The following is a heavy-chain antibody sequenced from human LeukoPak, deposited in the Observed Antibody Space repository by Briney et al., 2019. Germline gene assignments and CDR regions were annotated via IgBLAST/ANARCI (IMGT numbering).Heavy chain of an antibody. Sequence: ASLKVSCKASRYRFTSSDINWVRQTTGQGVELMGWINPDSGDTGYAEKFQDRLTIAGDTSITTAYMELTNLKSEDTAVYYCTRGWDLWGQGTLVTVSS. CDR3: TRGWDL. CDR1: RYRFTSSD. J-gene: IGHJ5*02. V-gene: IGHV1-8*03. CDR2: INPDSGDT.